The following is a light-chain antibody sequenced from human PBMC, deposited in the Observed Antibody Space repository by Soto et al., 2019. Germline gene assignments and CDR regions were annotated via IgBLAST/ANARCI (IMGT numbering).Light chain of an antibody. CDR2: MAS. V-gene: IGKV1-5*03. J-gene: IGKJ1*01. CDR3: QHYNDYSRI. Sequence: DIQMTQSPSTLSASIGDRVTITCRASQSISSWLAWYQQKPWKAPKLLIYMASNLQSGVPSRFSGSGSGTEFTLTISSLQPDDFATYYCQHYNDYSRIFGQGTKVEIK. CDR1: QSISSW.